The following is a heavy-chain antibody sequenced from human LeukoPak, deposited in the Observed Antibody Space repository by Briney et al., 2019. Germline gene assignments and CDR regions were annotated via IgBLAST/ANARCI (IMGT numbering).Heavy chain of an antibody. J-gene: IGHJ5*02. Sequence: ASVKVSCKASGYTFTSYYMHWVRQAPGQGLEWMGIINPSGGSTSYAQKFQGRVTMTRDTSTSTVYMELSSLRSEDTAVYYCAGDWRNADKGIAAGVWFDPWGQGTLVTVSS. CDR1: GYTFTSYY. D-gene: IGHD6-13*01. CDR3: AGDWRNADKGIAAGVWFDP. V-gene: IGHV1-46*01. CDR2: INPSGGST.